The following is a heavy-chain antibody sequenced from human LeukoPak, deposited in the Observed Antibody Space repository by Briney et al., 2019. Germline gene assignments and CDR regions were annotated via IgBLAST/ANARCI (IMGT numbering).Heavy chain of an antibody. J-gene: IGHJ6*02. CDR2: IYHSGGT. D-gene: IGHD5-18*01. CDR3: ARDGYGMTSDV. Sequence: SETLSLTCTVSGGSIRSEGYYWTWIRQHPGKGLEWIGYIYHSGGTHYNPSLKSRVTISVDTSKNQFSLKLSSVTAADTAVYYCARDGYGMTSDVWGQGTTVTVSS. V-gene: IGHV4-31*03. CDR1: GGSIRSEGYY.